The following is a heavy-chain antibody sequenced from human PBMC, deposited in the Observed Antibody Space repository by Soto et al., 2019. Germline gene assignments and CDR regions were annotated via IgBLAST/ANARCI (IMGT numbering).Heavy chain of an antibody. Sequence: EVHLVESGGGLVQTGGSLRLSCAIFESTVSRDWMNWVRQAPGKGLEWVAHINQDGSEKYYVDSVKGRFTISRNNAKKTLYLRINGLRPAERSMDYFLGGVGDAFWGQGTLVTVSS. CDR1: ESTVSRDW. J-gene: IGHJ4*02. CDR2: INQDGSEK. D-gene: IGHD3-16*01. V-gene: IGHV3-7*01. CDR3: LGGVGDAF.